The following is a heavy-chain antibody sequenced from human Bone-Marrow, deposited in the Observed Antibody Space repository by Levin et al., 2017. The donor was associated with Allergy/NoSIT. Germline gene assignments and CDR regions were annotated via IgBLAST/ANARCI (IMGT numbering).Heavy chain of an antibody. Sequence: PSETLSLTCTVSGGSISSGDYYWSWIRQPPGKGLEWIGYIYYSGSTYYNPSLKSRVTISVDTSKNQFSLKLSSVTAADTAVYYCARDAPPFTWFDPWGQGTLVTVSS. CDR2: IYYSGST. CDR3: ARDAPPFTWFDP. CDR1: GGSISSGDYY. V-gene: IGHV4-30-4*01. J-gene: IGHJ5*02.